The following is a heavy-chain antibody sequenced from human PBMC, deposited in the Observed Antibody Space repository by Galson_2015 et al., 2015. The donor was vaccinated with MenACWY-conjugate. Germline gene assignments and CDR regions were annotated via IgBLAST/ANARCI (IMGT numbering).Heavy chain of an antibody. D-gene: IGHD5-24*01. CDR2: MYYSGST. J-gene: IGHJ4*01. CDR1: GVSINTDNYY. CDR3: AGRRGRHLVLQF. Sequence: LSLTCTVSGVSINTDNYYWAWIRQPPGKGLEWTGSMYYSGSTYYNPSLKGRVTMSVDTSKNQFSLKLSSVTAADTALYYCAGRRGRHLVLQFWGQGTLVPVSS. V-gene: IGHV4-39*01.